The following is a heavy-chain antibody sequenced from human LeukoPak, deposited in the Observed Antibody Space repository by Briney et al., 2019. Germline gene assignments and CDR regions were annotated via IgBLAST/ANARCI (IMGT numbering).Heavy chain of an antibody. J-gene: IGHJ6*02. Sequence: GGSLRLSCAASGFAFNNYDVTWVRQAPGKGLEWVSAISGSGGSTYYADSVKGRFTISRDNSKNTLYLQMNSLRAEDTAVYYCAKYQQLVRSYYYYYGMDVWGQGTTVTVSS. V-gene: IGHV3-23*01. CDR3: AKYQQLVRSYYYYYGMDV. CDR2: ISGSGGST. CDR1: GFAFNNYD. D-gene: IGHD6-13*01.